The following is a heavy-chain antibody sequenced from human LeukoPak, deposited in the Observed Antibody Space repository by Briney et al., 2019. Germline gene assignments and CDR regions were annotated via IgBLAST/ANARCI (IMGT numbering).Heavy chain of an antibody. Sequence: GGSLRLSCAASGFTFSSYSMNWVRQAPGKGLEWVSSISSSSSYIYYADSVKGRFTISRDNAKNPLYLQMNSLRAEDTAVYYCVRFSGAAAGDLFDYWGQGTLVTVSS. CDR2: ISSSSSYI. CDR3: VRFSGAAAGDLFDY. CDR1: GFTFSSYS. V-gene: IGHV3-21*01. J-gene: IGHJ4*02. D-gene: IGHD6-13*01.